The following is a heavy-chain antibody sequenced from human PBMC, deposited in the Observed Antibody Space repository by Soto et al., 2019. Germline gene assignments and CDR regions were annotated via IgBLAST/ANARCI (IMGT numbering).Heavy chain of an antibody. CDR2: IYHSGST. CDR1: GGSISSNNW. V-gene: IGHV4-4*02. CDR3: AIYRSYFGGNYFDY. J-gene: IGHJ4*02. D-gene: IGHD5-12*01. Sequence: PSETLSLTCDVFGGSISSNNWWSWVRQPPGKGLGGIGAIYHSGSTNYNPSLKSRVTISVDKSKNQYALTLYSVTGADTAVYYCAIYRSYFGGNYFDYWGQGTLVTVSS.